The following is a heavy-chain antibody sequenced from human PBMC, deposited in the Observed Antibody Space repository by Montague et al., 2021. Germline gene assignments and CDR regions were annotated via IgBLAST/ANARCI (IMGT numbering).Heavy chain of an antibody. CDR1: GGSISSSSYY. CDR2: IYYSGST. D-gene: IGHD3-16*02. CDR3: ARHVIGNYGMDV. V-gene: IGHV4-39*01. Sequence: SETLSITCTVSGGSISSSSYYWGWIRQPPGKGLEWIGSIYYSGSTYYNPSLKSRVTISVDTSKNQFSLKLSSVTAADTAVYYCARHVIGNYGMDVWGQGTTVTVSS. J-gene: IGHJ6*02.